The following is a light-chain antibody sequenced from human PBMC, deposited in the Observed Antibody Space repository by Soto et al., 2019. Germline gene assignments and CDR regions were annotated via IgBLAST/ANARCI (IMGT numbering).Light chain of an antibody. J-gene: IGLJ1*01. CDR1: SSDVGSYNV. Sequence: QSVLTQPASVSGSPGQSITISCTGTSSDVGSYNVVSWYQQHPGKAPKLLIYEVSKRPSGVSDRFSGSKSGNTASLTISGLQALDYADYPCCSYAGSSSAYVFGTGTNATVL. CDR3: CSYAGSSSAYV. CDR2: EVS. V-gene: IGLV2-23*02.